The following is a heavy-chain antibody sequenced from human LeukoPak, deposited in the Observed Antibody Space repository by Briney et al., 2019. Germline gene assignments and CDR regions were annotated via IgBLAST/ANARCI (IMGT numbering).Heavy chain of an antibody. CDR2: IIPIPGIA. CDR1: GGAFSSYA. CDR3: ARGLVGDSSGYFGSE. J-gene: IGHJ4*02. D-gene: IGHD3-22*01. Sequence: ASVKVSCKASGGAFSSYAISWVRQAPGQGLEWMGRIIPIPGIANYAQKFQGRVTITADKSTSTAYMELSSLRSEDTAVYYCARGLVGDSSGYFGSEWGQGTLVTVSS. V-gene: IGHV1-69*04.